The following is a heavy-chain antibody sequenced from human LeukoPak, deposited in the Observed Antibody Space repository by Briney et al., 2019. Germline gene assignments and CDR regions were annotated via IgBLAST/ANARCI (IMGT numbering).Heavy chain of an antibody. Sequence: KPSETLSLTCTVSGYSSSIDYYWGWIRQSPGKGLEWIGSIHRSGSTYYNPSLKSRVTISGDTSKSQSSLRLTSVTAADTAVYYCAGTSSGYYSTDYWGQGTLVTVSS. D-gene: IGHD5-12*01. CDR2: IHRSGST. CDR3: AGTSSGYYSTDY. V-gene: IGHV4-38-2*02. J-gene: IGHJ4*02. CDR1: GYSSSIDYY.